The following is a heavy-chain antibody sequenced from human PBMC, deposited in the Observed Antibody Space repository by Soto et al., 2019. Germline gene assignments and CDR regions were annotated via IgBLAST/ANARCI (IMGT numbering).Heavy chain of an antibody. CDR3: ARGSTVVTPVDY. J-gene: IGHJ4*02. Sequence: VKGACKASGYTFTSDGVSWRRQAPGQGLEWMGWISAYNGNTNYAQKLQGRVTMTTDTYTSTAYMELRSLRSDDTAVYYCARGSTVVTPVDYWGQGTLVTVSS. CDR1: GYTFTSDG. D-gene: IGHD2-21*02. V-gene: IGHV1-18*01. CDR2: ISAYNGNT.